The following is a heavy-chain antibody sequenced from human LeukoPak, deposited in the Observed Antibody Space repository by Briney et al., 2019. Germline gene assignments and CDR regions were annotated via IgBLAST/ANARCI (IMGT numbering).Heavy chain of an antibody. V-gene: IGHV4-34*01. CDR3: ARHGDIVATNSWFDP. D-gene: IGHD5-12*01. J-gene: IGHJ5*02. Sequence: SETLSLTCAVYGGSFIGYYWSWIRQPPGKGLDWIGKINHSGSTNYNPSLKSRVTISVDTSKNQFSLKLSSVTAADTAVYYCARHGDIVATNSWFDPWGQGTLVTVSS. CDR1: GGSFIGYY. CDR2: INHSGST.